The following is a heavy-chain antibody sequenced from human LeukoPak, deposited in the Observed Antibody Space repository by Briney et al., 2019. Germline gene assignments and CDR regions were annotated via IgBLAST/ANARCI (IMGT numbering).Heavy chain of an antibody. Sequence: SETLSLTCTVSGGSISSSSYYWGWIRQPPGKGLEWIGNIYYYGNTYYNPSLKSRITISGDPSKNQFSLKLTSVTAADTAVYYCALTEDIVVVVAATWGQGTLVTVSS. D-gene: IGHD2-15*01. CDR3: ALTEDIVVVVAAT. CDR1: GGSISSSSYY. CDR2: IYYYGNT. J-gene: IGHJ4*02. V-gene: IGHV4-39*07.